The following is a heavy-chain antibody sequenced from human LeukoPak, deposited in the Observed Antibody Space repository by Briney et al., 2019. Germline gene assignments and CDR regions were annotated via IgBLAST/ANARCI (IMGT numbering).Heavy chain of an antibody. J-gene: IGHJ2*01. Sequence: SETLSLTCAVYGGSFSGYYWSWIRQPPGKGLEWIGEINYSGSTNYNPSLKSRVTISVDTSKNQFSLKLSSVTAADPAVYYCAREHLEDWGYWYFDLWGRGTLVTVSS. CDR3: AREHLEDWGYWYFDL. D-gene: IGHD3/OR15-3a*01. CDR1: GGSFSGYY. CDR2: INYSGST. V-gene: IGHV4-34*01.